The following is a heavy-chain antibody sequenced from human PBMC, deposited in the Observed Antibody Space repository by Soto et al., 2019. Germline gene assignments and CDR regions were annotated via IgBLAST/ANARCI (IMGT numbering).Heavy chain of an antibody. J-gene: IGHJ5*02. CDR3: ARGLVDPPQGSPNWFDP. Sequence: SVKVSCKASGGTFSSYTISWVRQAPGQGLEWMGRIIPIHGIANYAQKFQGRVTITADKSTSTAYMELSSLRSEDTAVYYCARGLVDPPQGSPNWFDPWGQGTLVTVSS. V-gene: IGHV1-69*02. CDR2: IIPIHGIA. CDR1: GGTFSSYT. D-gene: IGHD5-12*01.